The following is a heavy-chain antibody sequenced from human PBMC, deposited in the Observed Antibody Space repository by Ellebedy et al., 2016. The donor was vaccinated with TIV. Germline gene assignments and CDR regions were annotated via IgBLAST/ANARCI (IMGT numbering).Heavy chain of an antibody. CDR1: GYTFTSYY. J-gene: IGHJ4*02. Sequence: ASVKVSCXASGYTFTSYYMHWVRQAPGQGLEWMGIINPSGGSTSYAQKFQGRVTMTRDTSTSTVYMELSSLRSEDTAVYYCATAERYSSSFLYFDYWGQGTLVTVSS. CDR2: INPSGGST. D-gene: IGHD6-6*01. V-gene: IGHV1-46*01. CDR3: ATAERYSSSFLYFDY.